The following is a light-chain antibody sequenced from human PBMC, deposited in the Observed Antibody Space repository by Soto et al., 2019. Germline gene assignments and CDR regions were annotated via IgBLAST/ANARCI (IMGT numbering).Light chain of an antibody. Sequence: QSVMTQPPSVSAAPGQRVTISCSGSSSNIGGKSVSWYQQLPGTAPKLLIYDDDKRPSGIPDRFSGSKSGTSATLGITGFQTGDEADYYCGSWDSSLSADVFGTGTKVTVL. CDR2: DDD. CDR3: GSWDSSLSADV. V-gene: IGLV1-51*01. CDR1: SSNIGGKS. J-gene: IGLJ1*01.